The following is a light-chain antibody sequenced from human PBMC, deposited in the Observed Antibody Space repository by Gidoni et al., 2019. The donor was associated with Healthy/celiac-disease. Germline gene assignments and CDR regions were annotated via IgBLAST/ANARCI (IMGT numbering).Light chain of an antibody. J-gene: IGKJ1*01. CDR3: QQYGSSPGT. Sequence: IVLTQSPGTLSLSPGERATLSGRASQSVSSSYLAWYQQKPGQAPRRLIYGASSSATGIPDRFSGSGSGTDVTLTICRLEPEDFAVYFCQQYGSSPGTFGQGTKVEIK. CDR1: QSVSSSY. CDR2: GAS. V-gene: IGKV3-20*01.